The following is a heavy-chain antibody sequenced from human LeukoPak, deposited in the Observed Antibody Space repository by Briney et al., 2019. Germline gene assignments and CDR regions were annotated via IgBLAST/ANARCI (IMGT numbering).Heavy chain of an antibody. CDR1: GFTFSDYY. J-gene: IGHJ4*02. Sequence: GGSLRLSCAASGFTFSDYYMSWIRQAPGKGLEWVSYISSSGSTIYYADSVKGRFTISRHNAKNSLYLQMNSLRAQDTAVYYCARGYKGCYYGSGSSTALVDCWGQGTLVTVSS. CDR3: ARGYKGCYYGSGSSTALVDC. V-gene: IGHV3-11*01. CDR2: ISSSGSTI. D-gene: IGHD3-10*01.